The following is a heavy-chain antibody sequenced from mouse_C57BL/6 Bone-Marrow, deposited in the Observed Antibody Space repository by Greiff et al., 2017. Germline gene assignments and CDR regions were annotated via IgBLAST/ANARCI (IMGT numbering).Heavy chain of an antibody. V-gene: IGHV3-6*01. CDR2: ISYDGSN. CDR1: GYSITSGYY. J-gene: IGHJ3*01. CDR3: ASGWFAY. Sequence: EVQVVESGPGLVKPSQSLSLTCSVTGYSITSGYYWNWIRQFPGNKLEWMGYISYDGSNNYNPSLKNRISITRDTSKYQFFLKLNSVTTEDTATYYCASGWFAYWGQGTLVTVSA.